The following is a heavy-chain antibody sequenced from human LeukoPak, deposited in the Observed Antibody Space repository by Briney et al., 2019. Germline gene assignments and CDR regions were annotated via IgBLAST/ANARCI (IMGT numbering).Heavy chain of an antibody. J-gene: IGHJ5*02. CDR2: FGGSGGST. V-gene: IGHV3-23*01. CDR3: AKGAAAGRLDP. D-gene: IGHD6-13*01. CDR1: GFTFSSYA. Sequence: GGSLRLSCAASGFTFSSYAMSWVRQAPGKGLEWVSAFGGSGGSTYYADSVKGRFTISRDNSKNTLYLQMSSLRAEDTAVYYCAKGAAAGRLDPWGQGTLVTVSS.